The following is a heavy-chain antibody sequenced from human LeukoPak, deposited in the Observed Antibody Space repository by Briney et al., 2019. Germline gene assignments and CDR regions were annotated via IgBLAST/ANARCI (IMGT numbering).Heavy chain of an antibody. CDR3: ARADVDV. J-gene: IGHJ6*03. Sequence: GGSLRLSCAASGFNFNIYSFNWVRQAPGKGLEWVSYISSSSSKIYYADSVKGRFTISRDSGKTSVYLQMNSLRVEDTAVYYCARADVDVWGKGTTVAVPS. V-gene: IGHV3-48*01. CDR2: ISSSSSKI. CDR1: GFNFNIYS.